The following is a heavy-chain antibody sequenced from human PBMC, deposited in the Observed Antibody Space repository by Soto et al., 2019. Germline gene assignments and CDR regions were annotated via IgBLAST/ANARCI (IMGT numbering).Heavy chain of an antibody. CDR3: VGPLTSIHNHLEP. CDR1: GDSISSATHY. J-gene: IGHJ5*02. Sequence: SETLSLTXTVSGDSISSATHYWNWIRQHPGKGLEWIGYVSSSGNSYYSPSLKSRVFMSVDTSKNLFSLKLSSVTAADTAIYYCVGPLTSIHNHLEPWGQGTQVTVSS. V-gene: IGHV4-31*02. CDR2: VSSSGNS. D-gene: IGHD1-1*01.